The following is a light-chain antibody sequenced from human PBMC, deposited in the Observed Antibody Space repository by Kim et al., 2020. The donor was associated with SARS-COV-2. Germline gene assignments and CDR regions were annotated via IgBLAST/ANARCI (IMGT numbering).Light chain of an antibody. CDR2: KAS. V-gene: IGKV1-5*03. CDR1: QSISSW. J-gene: IGKJ2*01. Sequence: SAIVWNRVTNTCRAHQSISSWVAWYQQKPGKAPKLLIYKASSLERGVPSRFSGSGSGTEFTLTISSLQPDDFATYYCQQYNSYLVTFGQGTKLEI. CDR3: QQYNSYLVT.